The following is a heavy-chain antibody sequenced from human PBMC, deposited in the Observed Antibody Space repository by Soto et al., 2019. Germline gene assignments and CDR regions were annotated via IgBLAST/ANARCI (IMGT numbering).Heavy chain of an antibody. CDR2: MNPINGAT. D-gene: IGHD6-13*01. Sequence: QVQLVQSGAEVKQSGASVKVSCKASGYDFTAYDINWVRQASGQGLEWMGWMNPINGATGSARRFQGRVSMTRNTATGTAYLELTSLRSDDTAVYYCGRGPSPRAQAGGTPFYYAMDVWGQGTTVTVSS. CDR3: GRGPSPRAQAGGTPFYYAMDV. J-gene: IGHJ6*02. V-gene: IGHV1-8*02. CDR1: GYDFTAYD.